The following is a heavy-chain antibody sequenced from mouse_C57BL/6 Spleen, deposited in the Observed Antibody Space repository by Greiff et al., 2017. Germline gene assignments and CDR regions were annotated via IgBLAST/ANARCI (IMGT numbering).Heavy chain of an antibody. CDR3: ARSHYYGSSSWYFDV. D-gene: IGHD1-1*01. CDR2: INPNNGGT. Sequence: DVQLQESGPELVKPGASVKIPCKASGYTFTDYNMDWVKQSHGKSLEWIGDINPNNGGTIYNQKFKGKATLTVDKSSSTAYMELRSLTSEDTAVYYCARSHYYGSSSWYFDVWGTGTTVTVSS. CDR1: GYTFTDYN. V-gene: IGHV1-18*01. J-gene: IGHJ1*03.